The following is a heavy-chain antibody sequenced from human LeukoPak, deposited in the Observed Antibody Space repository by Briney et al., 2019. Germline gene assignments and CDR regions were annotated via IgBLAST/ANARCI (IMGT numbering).Heavy chain of an antibody. Sequence: GGSLRLSCAASGFTFSGYWMHWVRQAPGKGLVWVSLINHDGSDTNYADSVKGRFTISRDNAKNTLYLRINSLRAEDTAVYYCARASSNWGIDYWGQGTLVTVS. J-gene: IGHJ4*02. V-gene: IGHV3-74*01. CDR1: GFTFSGYW. CDR2: INHDGSDT. D-gene: IGHD6-19*01. CDR3: ARASSNWGIDY.